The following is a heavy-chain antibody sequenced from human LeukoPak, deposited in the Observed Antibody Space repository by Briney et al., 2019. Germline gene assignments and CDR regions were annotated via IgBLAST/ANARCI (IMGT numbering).Heavy chain of an antibody. Sequence: GGSLRLSCAASGFTFNNYNMNWVRQAPGKGLEWVSTISSSSSYIYYADSVKGRFTISRDNAKNSLYLQTNSLRAEDTAVYYCARGDYGVFEYWGQGALVTVSS. V-gene: IGHV3-21*01. CDR1: GFTFNNYN. J-gene: IGHJ4*02. D-gene: IGHD4-17*01. CDR2: ISSSSSYI. CDR3: ARGDYGVFEY.